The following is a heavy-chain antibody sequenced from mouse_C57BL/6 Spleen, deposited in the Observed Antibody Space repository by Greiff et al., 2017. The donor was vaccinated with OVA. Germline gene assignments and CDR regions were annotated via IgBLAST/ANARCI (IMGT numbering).Heavy chain of an antibody. CDR3: ISLYYYGSSGYYFDY. J-gene: IGHJ2*01. CDR1: GFNIKDYY. D-gene: IGHD1-1*01. V-gene: IGHV14-1*01. Sequence: EVKLMESGAELVRPGASVKLSCTASGFNIKDYYMHWVKQRPEQGLEWIGRIDPEDGDTEYAPKFQGKATMTADTSSNTAYLQLSSLTSEDTAVYYCISLYYYGSSGYYFDYWGQGTTLTVSS. CDR2: IDPEDGDT.